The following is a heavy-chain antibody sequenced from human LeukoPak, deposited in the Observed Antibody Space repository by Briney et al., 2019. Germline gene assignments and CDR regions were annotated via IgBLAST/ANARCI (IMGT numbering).Heavy chain of an antibody. CDR2: IYYSGST. V-gene: IGHV4-34*01. CDR3: ARGPRLWWCPFDY. Sequence: SETLSLTCAVYGGSFSGYYWGWIRQPPGKGLEWIGNIYYSGSTYHNPSLNSRVTISIDTSKNQFSLKLSSVTAADTAVYYCARGPRLWWCPFDYWGQGTLVTVSS. J-gene: IGHJ4*02. D-gene: IGHD2-21*01. CDR1: GGSFSGYY.